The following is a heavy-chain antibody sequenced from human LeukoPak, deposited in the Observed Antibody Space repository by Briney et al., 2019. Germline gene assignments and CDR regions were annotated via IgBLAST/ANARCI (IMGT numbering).Heavy chain of an antibody. CDR2: ISYDGSNK. V-gene: IGHV3-30*04. J-gene: IGHJ4*02. CDR1: GFTFSSYA. CDR3: ARSGAPRVVVFLDY. Sequence: QPGGSLRLSCSASGFTFSSYAMHWVRQAPGKGLEWVAVISYDGSNKYYADSVKGRFTISRDNSKNTLYLQMNSLRAEDTAVYYCARSGAPRVVVFLDYWGQGTLVTVSS. D-gene: IGHD2-15*01.